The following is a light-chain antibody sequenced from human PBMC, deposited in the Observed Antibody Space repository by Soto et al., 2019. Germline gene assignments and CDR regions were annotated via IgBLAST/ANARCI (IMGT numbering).Light chain of an antibody. V-gene: IGKV3-11*01. CDR2: DAS. CDR1: QSVSSY. CDR3: HQRQSWPRT. Sequence: EIVLTQSPATLSLSPGERATLSCRASQSVSSYLAWYQQKPGQAPRLLINDASNRATGIPARFSGSGTGTDFTLTISDVQPEDFAVYYCHQRQSWPRTFGQGTKVDIK. J-gene: IGKJ1*01.